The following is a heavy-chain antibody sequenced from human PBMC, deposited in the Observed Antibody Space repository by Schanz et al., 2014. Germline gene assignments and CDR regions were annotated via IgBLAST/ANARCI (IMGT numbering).Heavy chain of an antibody. J-gene: IGHJ4*02. CDR1: GSIFSKLL. V-gene: IGHV1-24*01. CDR2: FDPKKGEA. Sequence: QVQLVQSGAEVNKPGASVKVSCKVSGSIFSKLLMHWVRQGPAKGLEWMGGFDPKKGEAIYAQKFQGRVTMTEDTSTGTAYMELRSLTSEDTAVYYCATGPHIVVAFDYWGQGTLVTVSS. CDR3: ATGPHIVVAFDY. D-gene: IGHD2-21*01.